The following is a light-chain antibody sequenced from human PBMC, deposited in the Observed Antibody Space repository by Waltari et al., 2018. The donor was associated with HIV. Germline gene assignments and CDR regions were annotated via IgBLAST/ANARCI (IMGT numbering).Light chain of an antibody. CDR2: DVS. CDR1: SSDVGGYNN. Sequence: QSALTQPRSVSGSPGQSVTIPCTGTSSDVGGYNNVSWYQQHPGKAPKLMIYDVSKRPSGVPDRFSGSKSGNTASLTISGLQAEDEADYYCCSYAGSYTLVFGTGTKVTVL. J-gene: IGLJ1*01. V-gene: IGLV2-11*01. CDR3: CSYAGSYTLV.